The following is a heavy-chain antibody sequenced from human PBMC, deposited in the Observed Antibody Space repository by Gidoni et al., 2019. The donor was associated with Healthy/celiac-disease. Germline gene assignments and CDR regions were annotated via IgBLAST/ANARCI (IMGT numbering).Heavy chain of an antibody. CDR1: GGSISSRSYY. D-gene: IGHD3-16*01. Sequence: QLQLQESGPGLVKPSETLSLTCTVSGGSISSRSYYWGWLRQPPGKGLEWIGRIYYSRSNYYNPSLKSRVTISVDTSKNQFSLKLSSVTAADTAVDYCARNSGGSTSNNWFDPWGKGTLVTVSS. CDR3: ARNSGGSTSNNWFDP. V-gene: IGHV4-39*01. CDR2: IYYSRSN. J-gene: IGHJ5*02.